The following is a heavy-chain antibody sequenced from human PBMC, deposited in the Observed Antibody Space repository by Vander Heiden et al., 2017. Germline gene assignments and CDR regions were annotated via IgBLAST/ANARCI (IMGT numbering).Heavy chain of an antibody. CDR1: GFSLSNARMG. CDR2: IFSNDEK. J-gene: IGHJ4*02. CDR3: ARIALEKDIAVGIPARFDY. Sequence: QVTLKESGPVLVKPTETLTLTCTVSGFSLSNARMGVSWIRQPPGKALEWLAHIFSNDEKSYSTSLKSRLTISKDTSKSQVVLTMTNMDPVDTATYYCARIALEKDIAVGIPARFDYWGQGTLVTVSS. D-gene: IGHD2-15*01. V-gene: IGHV2-26*01.